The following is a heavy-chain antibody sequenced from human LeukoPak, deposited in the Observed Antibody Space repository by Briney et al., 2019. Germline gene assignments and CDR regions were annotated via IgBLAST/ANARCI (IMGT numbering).Heavy chain of an antibody. CDR1: GFTFSSYG. D-gene: IGHD3-22*01. CDR2: ISGSGGST. J-gene: IGHJ4*02. CDR3: AKDPNTYYYDSRFEDY. Sequence: GGSLRLSCAASGFTFSSYGMSWVRQAPGKGLEWVSAISGSGGSTYYADSVKGRFTISRDNSKNTLYLQMNSLRAEDTAVYYCAKDPNTYYYDSRFEDYWGQGTLVTVSS. V-gene: IGHV3-23*01.